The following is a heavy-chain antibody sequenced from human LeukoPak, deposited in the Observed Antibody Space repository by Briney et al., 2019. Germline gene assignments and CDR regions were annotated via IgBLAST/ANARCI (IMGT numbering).Heavy chain of an antibody. D-gene: IGHD6-13*01. CDR2: IIPIFGTA. CDR3: ARDARSGYSSSWYGSGLDY. CDR1: GGTFSSYA. Sequence: SVKVSCKASGGTFSSYAISWVRQAPGQGLEWMGGIIPIFGTANYAQKFQGRVTITADESTSTAYMELSSLRSEDTAVYYCARDARSGYSSSWYGSGLDYWGQGTLVTVSS. V-gene: IGHV1-69*13. J-gene: IGHJ4*02.